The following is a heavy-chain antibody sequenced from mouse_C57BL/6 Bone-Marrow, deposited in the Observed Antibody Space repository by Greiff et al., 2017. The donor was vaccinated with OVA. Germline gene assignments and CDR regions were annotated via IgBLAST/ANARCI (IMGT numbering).Heavy chain of an antibody. Sequence: VQLQESGAELVKPGASVKMSCKASGYTFTSYWITWVKQRPGQGLEWIGDIYPGSGSTNYNEKFKSKATLTVDTSSSTAYMQLSSLTSEDSAVYYCAREGAYYSNYFPSWFAYWGQGTLVTVSA. J-gene: IGHJ3*01. D-gene: IGHD2-5*01. CDR2: IYPGSGST. CDR1: GYTFTSYW. V-gene: IGHV1-55*01. CDR3: AREGAYYSNYFPSWFAY.